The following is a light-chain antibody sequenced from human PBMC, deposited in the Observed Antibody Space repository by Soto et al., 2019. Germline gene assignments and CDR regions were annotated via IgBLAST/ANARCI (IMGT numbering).Light chain of an antibody. J-gene: IGKJ1*01. Sequence: EIVLTQSPATLSLSPGVRATLSCRASQSVSSYLAWYQQKPGQAPRLLIYDASNRATGIPARCSGSGSGTDFTRTISSLVPGDFAVYDCQQRSNWPPTWTFGQGTKEEIK. CDR3: QQRSNWPPTWT. CDR1: QSVSSY. CDR2: DAS. V-gene: IGKV3-11*01.